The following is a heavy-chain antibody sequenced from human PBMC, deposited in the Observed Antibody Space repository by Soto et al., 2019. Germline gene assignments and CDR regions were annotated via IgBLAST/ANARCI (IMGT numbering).Heavy chain of an antibody. CDR2: ISYDGSNK. J-gene: IGHJ5*02. D-gene: IGHD1-26*01. Sequence: SLRLSCAASGFTFSSYGMHWVRQAPGKGLEWVAVISYDGSNKYYADSVKGRFTISRDNSKNTLYLQMNSLRAEDTAVYYCAKNWEMSYTWSSWGQGTLVTVSS. V-gene: IGHV3-30*18. CDR1: GFTFSSYG. CDR3: AKNWEMSYTWSS.